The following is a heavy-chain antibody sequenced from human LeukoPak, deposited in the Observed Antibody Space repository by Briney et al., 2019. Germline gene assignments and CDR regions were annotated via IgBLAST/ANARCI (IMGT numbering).Heavy chain of an antibody. Sequence: SETLSLTCTVSGGSISSTDHYWGWIRPPPGKGLPWIGSIYYGGGTYYNPSLKSRVTISVDTSKNQFSLKLSSVSASDTAVYYCARYAVEYRGTYFDYWGQGTLVTVSS. CDR2: IYYGGGT. CDR1: GGSISSTDHY. D-gene: IGHD1-26*01. V-gene: IGHV4-39*01. J-gene: IGHJ4*02. CDR3: ARYAVEYRGTYFDY.